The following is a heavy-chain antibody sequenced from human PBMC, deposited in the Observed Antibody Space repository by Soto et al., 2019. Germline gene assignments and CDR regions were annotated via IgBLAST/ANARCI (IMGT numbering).Heavy chain of an antibody. CDR3: ARYRYCSSTSCLDWFDP. J-gene: IGHJ5*02. D-gene: IGHD2-2*01. Sequence: PGESLKISCKGSGYIFTSYWISCFRQGPVKGLEWMGRIDPSDSYTNYSPSFQGHVTISADKSISTAYLQWSSLKASDTAMYYCARYRYCSSTSCLDWFDPWGQGTLVTVSS. V-gene: IGHV5-10-1*01. CDR2: IDPSDSYT. CDR1: GYIFTSYW.